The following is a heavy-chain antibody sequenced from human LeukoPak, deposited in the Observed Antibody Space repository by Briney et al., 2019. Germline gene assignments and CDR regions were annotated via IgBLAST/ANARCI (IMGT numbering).Heavy chain of an antibody. CDR1: GGSFSGYY. CDR3: AFIAAAGTANYYGMDV. CDR2: INHSGST. Sequence: PSETLSLTCAVYGGSFSGYYWSWIRQPPGKGLEWIGEINHSGSTNYNPSLKSRVTTSVDTSKNQFSLKLSSVTAADTAVYYCAFIAAAGTANYYGMDVWGQGTTVTVSS. J-gene: IGHJ6*02. V-gene: IGHV4-34*01. D-gene: IGHD6-13*01.